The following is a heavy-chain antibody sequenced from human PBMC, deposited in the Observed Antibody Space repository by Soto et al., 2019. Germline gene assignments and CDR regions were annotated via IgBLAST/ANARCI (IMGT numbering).Heavy chain of an antibody. CDR1: GGSISSYY. V-gene: IGHV4-59*01. J-gene: IGHJ5*02. CDR2: IYYSGST. D-gene: IGHD1-7*01. CDR3: ARVVTGTTYVGHNWFDP. Sequence: PSETLSLTXTVSGGSISSYYWSWIRQPPGKGLEWIGYIYYSGSTNYNPSLKSRVTISVDTSKNQFSLKLSSVTAADTAVYYCARVVTGTTYVGHNWFDPWGQGTLVTVSS.